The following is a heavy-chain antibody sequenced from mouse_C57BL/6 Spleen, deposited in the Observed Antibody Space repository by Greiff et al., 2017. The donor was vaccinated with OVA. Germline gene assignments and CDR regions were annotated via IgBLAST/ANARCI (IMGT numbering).Heavy chain of an antibody. CDR1: GFSFNTYA. Sequence: EVQGVESGGGLVQPKGSLKLSCAASGFSFNTYAMNWVRQAPGKGLEWVARIRSKSNNYATYYADSVKDRFTISRDDSESMLYLQMNNLKTEDTAMYYCVRHKSGGYFDYWGQGTTLTVSS. CDR2: IRSKSNNYAT. J-gene: IGHJ2*01. V-gene: IGHV10-1*01. CDR3: VRHKSGGYFDY.